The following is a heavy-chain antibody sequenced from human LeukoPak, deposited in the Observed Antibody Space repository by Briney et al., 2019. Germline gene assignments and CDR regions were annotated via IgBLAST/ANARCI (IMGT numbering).Heavy chain of an antibody. V-gene: IGHV3-23*01. CDR1: GFTFSSYA. CDR2: ISGSGGST. D-gene: IGHD6-19*01. Sequence: GGSLRLSCAASGFTFSSYAMSWVRQAPGKGLEWVSAISGSGGSTYYADSVKGRFTISRDNSKNTLYLQMNSLRAEDTAVYYCAGYSSGDDYFDYWGQGTLVTVSS. J-gene: IGHJ4*02. CDR3: AGYSSGDDYFDY.